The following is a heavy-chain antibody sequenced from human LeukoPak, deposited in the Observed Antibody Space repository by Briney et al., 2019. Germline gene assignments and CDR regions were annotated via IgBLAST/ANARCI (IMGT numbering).Heavy chain of an antibody. CDR2: IYHSGST. V-gene: IGHV4-38-2*01. Sequence: PSETLSLTCAVSGYSISSGYYWGWIRQPPGKGLEWIGSIYHSGSTYYNPSLKSRVTISVDTSKNQFSLKLSSVTAADTAVYYCARRPHSNYHFDYWGQGTLVTVSS. CDR3: ARRPHSNYHFDY. D-gene: IGHD4-11*01. CDR1: GYSISSGYY. J-gene: IGHJ4*02.